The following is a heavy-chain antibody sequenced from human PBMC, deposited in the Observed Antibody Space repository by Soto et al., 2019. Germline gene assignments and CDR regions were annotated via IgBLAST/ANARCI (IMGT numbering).Heavy chain of an antibody. V-gene: IGHV1-18*01. CDR1: GYTFTTYH. Sequence: QVQLVQSGAEVKKPGASVKVSCKASGYTFTTYHISWVRQAPGQGLEWMGWISAYNGNTNYAQKLQGRVTMTTDTTASTAYMELTILISDDPAGYCCARGAPPQLDWGQGTLVTVSS. CDR2: ISAYNGNT. D-gene: IGHD1-1*01. CDR3: ARGAPPQLD. J-gene: IGHJ4*02.